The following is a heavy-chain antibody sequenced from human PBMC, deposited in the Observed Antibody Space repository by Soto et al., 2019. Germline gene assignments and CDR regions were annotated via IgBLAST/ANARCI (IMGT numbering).Heavy chain of an antibody. V-gene: IGHV5-10-1*01. J-gene: IGHJ6*02. CDR3: ARQPIVVVPAAYYYGMDV. CDR2: IDPSDSYT. D-gene: IGHD2-2*01. CDR1: GYSFTSYW. Sequence: PGESLKISCKGSGYSFTSYWISWARQMPGKGLEWMGRIDPSDSYTNYSPSFQGHVTISADKSISTAYLQWSSLKASDTAMYYCARQPIVVVPAAYYYGMDVWGQGTTVTVSS.